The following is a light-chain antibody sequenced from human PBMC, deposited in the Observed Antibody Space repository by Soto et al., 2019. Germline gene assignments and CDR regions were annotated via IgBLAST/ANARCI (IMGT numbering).Light chain of an antibody. CDR3: QQYGGSPIT. J-gene: IGKJ5*01. CDR2: GAS. V-gene: IGKV3-20*01. Sequence: EILLMQSPGTLSLSPGERATLSCRASQSVSSSYLAWYQQKPGQAPRLLIYGASSRATGIPDRFSGSGSATDFTLTISRLEPEDFAVFYCQQYGGSPITFGQGTRLEIK. CDR1: QSVSSSY.